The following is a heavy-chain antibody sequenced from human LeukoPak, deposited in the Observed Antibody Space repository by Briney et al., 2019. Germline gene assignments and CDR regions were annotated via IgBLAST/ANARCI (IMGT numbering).Heavy chain of an antibody. Sequence: GGSLRLSCVASGFTFSDFDMNWVRQAPGKGLEWVSSISTSGSNTYYADSVRGRFTISRHNAKNSIYLQLSSLRAEDSAVYYCARGGGLDVWGQGATVTVSS. CDR3: ARGGGLDV. CDR2: ISTSGSNT. J-gene: IGHJ6*02. V-gene: IGHV3-21*01. CDR1: GFTFSDFD. D-gene: IGHD3-16*01.